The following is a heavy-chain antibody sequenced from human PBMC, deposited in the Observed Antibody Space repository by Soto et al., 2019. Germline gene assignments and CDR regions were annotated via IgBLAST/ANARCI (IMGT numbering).Heavy chain of an antibody. CDR2: ISGSGGST. CDR1: GSTFSSYA. J-gene: IGHJ4*02. CDR3: AKGVVVVVADNIIDY. Sequence: GGPLRLSCSASGSTFSSYAMSWVRQAPGKGLEWVSIISGSGGSTYYADSVKGRFTISRDNSKNTLYLQMNSLRAADTAVYYCAKGVVVVVADNIIDYWGQGALVTVSS. D-gene: IGHD2-15*01. V-gene: IGHV3-23*01.